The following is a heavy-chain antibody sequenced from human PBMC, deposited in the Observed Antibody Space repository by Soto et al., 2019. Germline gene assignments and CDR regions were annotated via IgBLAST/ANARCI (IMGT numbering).Heavy chain of an antibody. Sequence: SETLSLPCTVSGASISSYYWSWIRQPPGKGLEGIGYIYYSGGTNYNPSLKSRVTISVDTSKNQFSLKLSSVTAADTAVYYCARTIPGIAVAGNFDYWGQGTLVTVSS. CDR3: ARTIPGIAVAGNFDY. J-gene: IGHJ4*02. D-gene: IGHD6-19*01. CDR2: IYYSGGT. V-gene: IGHV4-59*01. CDR1: GASISSYY.